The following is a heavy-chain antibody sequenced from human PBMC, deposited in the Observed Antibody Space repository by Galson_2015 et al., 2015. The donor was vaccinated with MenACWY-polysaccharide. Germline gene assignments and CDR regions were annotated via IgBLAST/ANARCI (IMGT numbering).Heavy chain of an antibody. Sequence: SLRLSCAASGFTLSTYSMTWVRQAPGRGLEWVSYINGGSSTIYYADSVKGRFTISRDNAKNSLYLQMNGLRDDDTAVYYCARDSGIAGADDYWGQGTLVTVSS. V-gene: IGHV3-48*02. CDR3: ARDSGIAGADDY. J-gene: IGHJ4*02. D-gene: IGHD6-13*01. CDR1: GFTLSTYS. CDR2: INGGSSTI.